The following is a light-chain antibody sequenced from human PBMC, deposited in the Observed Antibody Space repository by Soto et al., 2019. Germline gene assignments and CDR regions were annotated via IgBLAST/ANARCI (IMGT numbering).Light chain of an antibody. CDR1: QSPLYNYTCHY. Sequence: THCPLTLPVTPGGPAPISCRSSQSPLYNYTCHYLAWYVQKPGQSPQLLIYVGSNRAPGVPDRFSGSGSGTDFTLKINRLEAEDFGKYYCMQDLRMCTFGQGTRLEIK. CDR3: MQDLRMCT. J-gene: IGKJ5*01. CDR2: VGS. V-gene: IGKV2-28*01.